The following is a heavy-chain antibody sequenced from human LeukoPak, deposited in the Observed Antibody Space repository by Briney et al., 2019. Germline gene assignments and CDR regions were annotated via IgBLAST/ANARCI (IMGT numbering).Heavy chain of an antibody. CDR2: IYPGDSDT. D-gene: IGHD3-9*01. V-gene: IGHV5-51*01. CDR3: ARQVDGSLDY. CDR1: GYTFTTYW. J-gene: IGHJ4*02. Sequence: GESLKIPCQGSGYTFTTYWIGWVRQLPGKGLEWMGIIYPGDSDTRYSPSFQGQVTISADKSISTAYLQWSSLKASDTAMYYCARQVDGSLDYWGQGTLITVSS.